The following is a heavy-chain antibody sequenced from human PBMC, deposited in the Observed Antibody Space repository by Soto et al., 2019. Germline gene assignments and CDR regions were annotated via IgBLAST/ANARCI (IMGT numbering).Heavy chain of an antibody. CDR2: ISYDGSNK. CDR3: AKDQGGFRRQDAFDI. CDR1: GFTFSSYG. Sequence: QVQLVESGGGVVQPGGSLRLSCAASGFTFSSYGMHWVRQAPGKGLEWVAVISYDGSNKYYADSVKGRFTISRDNSKNTLYLQMNSLRAEDTAVYYCAKDQGGFRRQDAFDIWGQGTMVTVSS. V-gene: IGHV3-30*18. D-gene: IGHD1-26*01. J-gene: IGHJ3*02.